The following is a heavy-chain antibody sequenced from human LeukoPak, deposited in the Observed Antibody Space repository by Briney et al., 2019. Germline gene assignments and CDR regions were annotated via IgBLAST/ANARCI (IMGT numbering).Heavy chain of an antibody. J-gene: IGHJ6*02. CDR1: GFIFEDYA. Sequence: GGSLRLSCVVSGFIFEDYAMHWVRQAPGKGLEWVSGISWNSEIGYADSVEGRFTISRDNAKNSLYLQMNSLRPEDTALYYCAKGAAGTMLFYYGMNAWGQGTTVTVSS. CDR3: AKGAAGTMLFYYGMNA. CDR2: ISWNSEI. V-gene: IGHV3-9*01. D-gene: IGHD6-13*01.